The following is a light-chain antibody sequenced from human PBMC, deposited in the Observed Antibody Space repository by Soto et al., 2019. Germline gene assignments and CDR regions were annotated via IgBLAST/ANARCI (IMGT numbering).Light chain of an antibody. CDR1: QSVSSY. Sequence: EIVLTQSPATQSLSPGERATLSGRASQSVSSYLAWYQQKPGQAPRLLIYDASNRATGIPARFSGSGSGTDFTLTISSLEPEDFAVYYCQQRNNWPRGTFGQGTRLEIK. J-gene: IGKJ5*01. V-gene: IGKV3-11*01. CDR3: QQRNNWPRGT. CDR2: DAS.